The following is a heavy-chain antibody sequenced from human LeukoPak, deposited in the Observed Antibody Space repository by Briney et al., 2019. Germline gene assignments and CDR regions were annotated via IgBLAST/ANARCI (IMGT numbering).Heavy chain of an antibody. CDR2: ISYDGSNK. D-gene: IGHD6-19*01. V-gene: IGHV3-30*18. CDR1: GFTFSSYS. J-gene: IGHJ4*02. Sequence: PGGSLRLSCAASGFTFSSYSMNWVRQAPGKGLEWVAVISYDGSNKYYGDSVKGRFTISRDNSKSTLYLQTNTLRVEDAAVYYCAKDRVEGKQWLAQFDSWGQGTLVTVSS. CDR3: AKDRVEGKQWLAQFDS.